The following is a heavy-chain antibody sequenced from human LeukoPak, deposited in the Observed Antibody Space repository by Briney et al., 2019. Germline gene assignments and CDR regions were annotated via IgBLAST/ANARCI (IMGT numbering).Heavy chain of an antibody. J-gene: IGHJ4*02. V-gene: IGHV3-7*01. Sequence: GGSLRLSCAASGFTFSSYWMSWVRQAPGKGLEWVANIKQDGSEKYYVDSVKGRFTISRDNAKNSLYLQMNSLRAEDTAVYYCARDEFGSGSYYPSYFDYWGQGTLVTVSS. CDR2: IKQDGSEK. CDR3: ARDEFGSGSYYPSYFDY. CDR1: GFTFSSYW. D-gene: IGHD3-10*01.